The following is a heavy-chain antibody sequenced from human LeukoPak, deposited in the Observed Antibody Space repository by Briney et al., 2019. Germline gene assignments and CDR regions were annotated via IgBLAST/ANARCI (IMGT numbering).Heavy chain of an antibody. V-gene: IGHV4-59*01. J-gene: IGHJ2*01. Sequence: SETLSLTCTVSGGSISSYYWTCIRQPPGKGLEWIGYIYYSGSTNYNPSLKSRVTISVNTSKYQFSLRLSSVTAADTAVYYCARGYCSGGSCHSFDPWGRGTLVTVSS. CDR2: IYYSGST. D-gene: IGHD2-15*01. CDR3: ARGYCSGGSCHSFDP. CDR1: GGSISSYY.